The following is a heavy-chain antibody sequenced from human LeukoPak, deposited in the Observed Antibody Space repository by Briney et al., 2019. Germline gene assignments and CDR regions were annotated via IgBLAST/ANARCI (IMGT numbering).Heavy chain of an antibody. J-gene: IGHJ4*02. D-gene: IGHD6-19*01. CDR2: SYYRSKWYN. CDR1: GDNVSSNSAA. CDR3: ARTKGIAVAGTYDY. V-gene: IGHV6-1*01. Sequence: SQTLSLTCAISGDNVSSNSAAWNWIRQSPSRGLEWLGRSYYRSKWYNDYAVSVKSRITINPDTSKNQFSLQLNSVTPEDTAVYYCARTKGIAVAGTYDYWGQGTLVTASS.